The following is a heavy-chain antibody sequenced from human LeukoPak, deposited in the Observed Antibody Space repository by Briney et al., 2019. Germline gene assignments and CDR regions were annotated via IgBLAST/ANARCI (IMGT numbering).Heavy chain of an antibody. CDR3: ARVGYCSSTSCYPYNWFDP. V-gene: IGHV1-46*01. Sequence: VASVKVSCKASGYTFTSYYMHWVRQAPGQGLEWMGIINPSGGSTSYAQKFQGRVTMTRDTSTSTVYMELSSLRSEDTAVYYCARVGYCSSTSCYPYNWFDPWGQGTLVTVSS. D-gene: IGHD2-2*01. CDR2: INPSGGST. J-gene: IGHJ5*02. CDR1: GYTFTSYY.